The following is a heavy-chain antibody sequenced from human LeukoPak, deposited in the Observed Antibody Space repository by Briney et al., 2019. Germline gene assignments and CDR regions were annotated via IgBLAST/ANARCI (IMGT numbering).Heavy chain of an antibody. D-gene: IGHD4-17*01. Sequence: GGSLRLSCAASGFTFSSYAMSWVRQAPGKGLEWVSAISGSGGSTYYADSVKGRSTISRDNSKNTLYLQMNSLRAEDAAVYYCAGDTVSDAFDIWGQGTMVTVSS. CDR2: ISGSGGST. J-gene: IGHJ3*02. V-gene: IGHV3-23*01. CDR3: AGDTVSDAFDI. CDR1: GFTFSSYA.